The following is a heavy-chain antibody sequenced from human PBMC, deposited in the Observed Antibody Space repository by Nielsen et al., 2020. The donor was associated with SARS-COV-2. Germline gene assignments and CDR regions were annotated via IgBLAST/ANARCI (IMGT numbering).Heavy chain of an antibody. Sequence: SGPTLVQPTETLTLTCNVSGFSLSNARMGVGWIRQPPGRALESLAHIFSNDEKSYSTSLKSRLTISKDTSKSQVVLTMTNMDPVDTATYYCARIQLELRLFYFYYSMDVWGKGTTVTVSS. CDR1: GFSLSNARMG. CDR3: ARIQLELRLFYFYYSMDV. J-gene: IGHJ6*03. D-gene: IGHD1-7*01. V-gene: IGHV2-26*01. CDR2: IFSNDEK.